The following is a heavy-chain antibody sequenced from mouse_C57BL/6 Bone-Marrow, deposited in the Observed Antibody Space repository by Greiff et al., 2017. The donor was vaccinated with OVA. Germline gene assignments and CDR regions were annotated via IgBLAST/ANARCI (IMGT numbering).Heavy chain of an antibody. J-gene: IGHJ3*01. V-gene: IGHV1-4*01. D-gene: IGHD2-1*01. Sequence: QVQLQQSGAELARPGASVKMSCKASGYTFTSYTMHWVKQRPGQGLEWIGYINPSSGYTKYNQKFKDKATLTADKSSSTAYMQLSSPTSEDSAVYYCAREDGNWFAYWGQGTLVTVSA. CDR3: AREDGNWFAY. CDR1: GYTFTSYT. CDR2: INPSSGYT.